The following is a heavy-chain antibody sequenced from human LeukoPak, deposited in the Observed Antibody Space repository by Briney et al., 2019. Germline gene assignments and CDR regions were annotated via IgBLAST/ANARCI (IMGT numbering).Heavy chain of an antibody. D-gene: IGHD3-9*01. CDR3: AKDVGSYDTGFDYYYMDV. J-gene: IGHJ6*03. V-gene: IGHV3-21*04. CDR1: GFTFSSYS. Sequence: GGSLRLSCAASGFTFSSYSMNWVRQAPGKGLEWVSSIGGSSSSMYYADSVKGRFTISRDNSKNSLYLQMNSLRTEDTALYYCAKDVGSYDTGFDYYYMDVWGKGTTVTVSS. CDR2: IGGSSSSM.